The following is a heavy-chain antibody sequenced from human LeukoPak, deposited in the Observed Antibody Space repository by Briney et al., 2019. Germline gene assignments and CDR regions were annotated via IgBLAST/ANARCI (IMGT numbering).Heavy chain of an antibody. Sequence: ASVKVSCKASGYTFTDYYMHWVRQAPGQGLEWMGRINPNSGGTNYAQKFQGRVTMTEDTSTDTAYMELSSLRSEDTAVYYCATDLGYSLRDYWGQGTLVTVSS. D-gene: IGHD2-21*01. V-gene: IGHV1-2*06. CDR1: GYTFTDYY. CDR2: INPNSGGT. CDR3: ATDLGYSLRDY. J-gene: IGHJ4*02.